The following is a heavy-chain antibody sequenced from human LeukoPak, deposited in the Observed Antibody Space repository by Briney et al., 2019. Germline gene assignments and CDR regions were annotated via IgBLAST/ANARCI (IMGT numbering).Heavy chain of an antibody. CDR1: GFTFSSYS. J-gene: IGHJ4*02. CDR2: ISSSSSYI. CDR3: ARDAGQWLVMFDY. V-gene: IGHV3-21*01. Sequence: GGSLRLSCAASGFTFSSYSMNWVRQAPGKGLEWVSSISSSSSYIYYADSVKGRFTISRDNAKNSLYLQMNSLRAEDTAVYYCARDAGQWLVMFDYWGQGTLVTVSS. D-gene: IGHD6-19*01.